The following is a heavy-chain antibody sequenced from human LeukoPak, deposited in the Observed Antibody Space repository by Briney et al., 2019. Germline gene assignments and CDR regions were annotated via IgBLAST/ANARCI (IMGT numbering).Heavy chain of an antibody. CDR2: ISYDGSNK. CDR3: AKGKGKGVTYHDILTDY. J-gene: IGHJ4*02. CDR1: GFTFSSYG. V-gene: IGHV3-30*18. D-gene: IGHD3-9*01. Sequence: GRSLRLSCAASGFTFSSYGMHWVRQAPGKGLEWVAVISYDGSNKYYADSVKGRFTISRDNSKNTLYLQMNSLRAEDTAVYYCAKGKGKGVTYHDILTDYWGQGTLVTVSS.